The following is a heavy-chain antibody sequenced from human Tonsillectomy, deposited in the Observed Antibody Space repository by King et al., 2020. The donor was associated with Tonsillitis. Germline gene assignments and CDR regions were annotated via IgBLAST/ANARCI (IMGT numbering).Heavy chain of an antibody. CDR1: GFTFGDYY. D-gene: IGHD6-13*01. CDR2: ISSSGSTI. J-gene: IGHJ4*02. V-gene: IGHV3-11*01. Sequence: VQLVESGGALVKPGGSLRLSCAVSGFTFGDYYMSWIRQAPGKGLEWISYISSSGSTIYYADSVKGRFTISRDNTRSSLFLQMNSLRAEDTAVYYCARDGNSWYGIDLWGQGTLVTVSS. CDR3: ARDGNSWYGIDL.